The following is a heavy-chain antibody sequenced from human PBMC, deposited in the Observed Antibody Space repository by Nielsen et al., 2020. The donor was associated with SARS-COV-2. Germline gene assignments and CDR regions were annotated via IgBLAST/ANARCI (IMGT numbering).Heavy chain of an antibody. CDR1: GFTFSSYS. J-gene: IGHJ6*02. Sequence: GESLKISCAASGFTFSSYSMNWVRQAPGKGLEWVSSISSSSSYIYYADSVKGRFTISRDNAKNSLYLQMNSLRAEDTAVYYCARDEDLHYYYYGMDVWGQGTTVTVSS. V-gene: IGHV3-21*01. CDR2: ISSSSSYI. CDR3: ARDEDLHYYYYGMDV.